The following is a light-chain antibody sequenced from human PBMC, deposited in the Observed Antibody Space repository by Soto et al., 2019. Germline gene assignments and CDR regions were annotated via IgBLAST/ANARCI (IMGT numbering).Light chain of an antibody. J-gene: IGLJ1*01. V-gene: IGLV2-14*01. CDR3: TSYKSRSTPYNYV. CDR2: DVS. CDR1: SSDVGAYNY. Sequence: QSALTQPASVSGSPGQSITISCTGTSSDVGAYNYVSWYQQHPGKAPKLMIYDVSNRPSGVSNRFSGSKSGNTASLTISGLQAEDEADYYCTSYKSRSTPYNYVFGTGTKVTVL.